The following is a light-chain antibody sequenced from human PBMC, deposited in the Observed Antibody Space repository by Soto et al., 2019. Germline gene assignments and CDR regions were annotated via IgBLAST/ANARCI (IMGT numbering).Light chain of an antibody. CDR2: GAS. J-gene: IGKJ5*01. CDR3: QQYSSSPPT. V-gene: IGKV3-20*01. CDR1: QSVSSSY. Sequence: EIVLKQSPCTLSLSPGERATLSCRASQSVSSSYLAWYQQKPGQAPRLLIYGASSRATGIPDSFSGSGSGTDFTLTISRLEPEDFAVYYCQQYSSSPPTFGQGTRLEI.